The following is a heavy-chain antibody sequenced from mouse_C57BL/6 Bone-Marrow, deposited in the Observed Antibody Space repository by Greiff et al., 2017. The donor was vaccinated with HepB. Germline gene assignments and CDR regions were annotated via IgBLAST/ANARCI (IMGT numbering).Heavy chain of an antibody. CDR1: GYTFTSYW. J-gene: IGHJ1*03. CDR3: AREHGNYEGWYFDV. Sequence: QVQLQQPGAELVRPGTSVKLSCKASGYTFTSYWMHWVKQRPGQGLEWIGVIDPSDSYTNYNQKFKGKATLTVDTSSSTAYMQLSSLTSEDSAVYCCAREHGNYEGWYFDVWGTGTTVTVSS. CDR2: IDPSDSYT. V-gene: IGHV1-59*01. D-gene: IGHD2-1*01.